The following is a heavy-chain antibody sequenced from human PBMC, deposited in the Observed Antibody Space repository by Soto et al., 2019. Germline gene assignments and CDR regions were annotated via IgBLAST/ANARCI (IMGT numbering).Heavy chain of an antibody. D-gene: IGHD1-1*01. J-gene: IGHJ6*02. CDR1: GGSMTSGDQY. CDR3: ARELPQRQGRNMDV. CDR2: INHRGSL. Sequence: QVQLQESGPGLVKPSQTLSLTCTVTGGSMTSGDQYWTWIRHRPGEGLGWLGYINHRGSLYYNPSRKSRVSMSVDTSKNQFSLNLSSVTAADTAVYYCARELPQRQGRNMDVWGQGTTVTVSS. V-gene: IGHV4-31*03.